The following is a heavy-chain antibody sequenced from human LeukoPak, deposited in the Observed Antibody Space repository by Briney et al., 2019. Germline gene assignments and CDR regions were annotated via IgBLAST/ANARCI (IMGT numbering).Heavy chain of an antibody. D-gene: IGHD3-3*01. Sequence: ASVKVSCKASGYTFTSYDINWVRQATGQGLEWMGWMNPNSGITGYAQKFQGRVTMTRNTSISTAYMELSSLRSEDTAVYYCATYDFWSGYHQFDYWGQGTLVTVSS. CDR3: ATYDFWSGYHQFDY. J-gene: IGHJ4*02. CDR2: MNPNSGIT. CDR1: GYTFTSYD. V-gene: IGHV1-8*01.